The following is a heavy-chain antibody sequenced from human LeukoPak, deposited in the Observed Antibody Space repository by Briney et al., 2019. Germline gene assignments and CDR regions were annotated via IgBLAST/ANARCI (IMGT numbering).Heavy chain of an antibody. CDR3: ATDPSPGYYYGSGSYFDY. V-gene: IGHV4-4*08. CDR1: GGSISSYY. Sequence: SETLSLTCTVSGGSISSYYWSWIRQPPGKGLEWIGRIYTSGSTNYNPSLKSRVTISVDTSKNQFSLKLSSVTAADTAVYYCATDPSPGYYYGSGSYFDYWGQGTLVTVSS. J-gene: IGHJ4*02. D-gene: IGHD3-10*01. CDR2: IYTSGST.